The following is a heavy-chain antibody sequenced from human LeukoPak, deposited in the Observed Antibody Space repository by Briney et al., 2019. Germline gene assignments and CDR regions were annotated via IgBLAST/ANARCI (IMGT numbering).Heavy chain of an antibody. V-gene: IGHV4-59*01. J-gene: IGHJ4*02. CDR2: IYYSWST. D-gene: IGHD6-13*01. CDR1: GGSNSSYY. Sequence: SETLSLTCTVSGGSNSSYYWSWIRQPAGKGLEWIGYIYYSWSTNYNPSLKSRVTISVDTSKNQFSLKLSSVTAADTAVYYCARTIHSSSWFEIDYWGQGTLVTVSS. CDR3: ARTIHSSSWFEIDY.